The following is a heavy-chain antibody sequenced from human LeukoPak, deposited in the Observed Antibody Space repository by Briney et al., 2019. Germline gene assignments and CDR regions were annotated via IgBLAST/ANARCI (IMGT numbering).Heavy chain of an antibody. D-gene: IGHD6-19*01. CDR3: AKSNSGLVDY. V-gene: IGHV4-39*01. CDR1: GGSISSSNYY. CDR2: MYYSGST. Sequence: SETLSLTCTVSGGSISSSNYYWAWIRQPPGKGLEWIGSMYYSGSTYYNPSLKSRVTISEDTSKNQFSLKLGSVTAADTAVYYCAKSNSGLVDYWGQGTLVTVSS. J-gene: IGHJ4*02.